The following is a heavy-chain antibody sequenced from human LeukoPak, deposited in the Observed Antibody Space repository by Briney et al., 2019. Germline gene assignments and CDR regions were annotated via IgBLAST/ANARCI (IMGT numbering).Heavy chain of an antibody. D-gene: IGHD4-17*01. CDR3: AKDYDYGDYAADY. CDR1: GFTFSSYG. CDR2: ISFDGNNK. V-gene: IGHV3-30*18. Sequence: GGSLRLSCAASGFTFSSYGMHWVRQAPGKGLEWVAFISFDGNNKYYAGSVKGRFTISRDDSKNTLYVQMNSLRVEDTALYFCAKDYDYGDYAADYWGQGTLVTVSS. J-gene: IGHJ4*02.